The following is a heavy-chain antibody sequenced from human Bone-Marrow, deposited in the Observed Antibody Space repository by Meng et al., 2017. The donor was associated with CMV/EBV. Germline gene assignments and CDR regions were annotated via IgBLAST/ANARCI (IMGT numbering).Heavy chain of an antibody. Sequence: SLKISCATSGFTFSSYWMHWVRQAPGKGLVWVSRINSDGSSTSYADSVKGRFTISRDNAKDTLYLQMNSLRAEDTAVYYCARDSPLVRGAPDYWGQGTLVTVSS. CDR2: INSDGSST. D-gene: IGHD3-10*01. CDR3: ARDSPLVRGAPDY. V-gene: IGHV3-74*01. CDR1: GFTFSSYW. J-gene: IGHJ4*02.